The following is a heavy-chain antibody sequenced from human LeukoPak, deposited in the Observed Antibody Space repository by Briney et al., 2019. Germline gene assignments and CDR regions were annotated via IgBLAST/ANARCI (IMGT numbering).Heavy chain of an antibody. V-gene: IGHV4-61*05. CDR3: ARVPIGGWFDP. CDR1: GASISSTSYC. Sequence: PSETLSLTCTVSGASISSTSYCWGWIRQPPGKGLEWIGYIYYSGSTNYNPSLKSRLPISVDTSKNQFSLKLSSVTAADTAVYYCARVPIGGWFDPWGQGTLVTVSS. D-gene: IGHD3-16*02. J-gene: IGHJ5*02. CDR2: IYYSGST.